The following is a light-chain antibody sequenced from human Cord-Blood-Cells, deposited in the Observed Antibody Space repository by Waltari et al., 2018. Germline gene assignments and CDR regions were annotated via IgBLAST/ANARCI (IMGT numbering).Light chain of an antibody. CDR1: SSAVGSYNL. V-gene: IGLV2-23*01. Sequence: QSALTQPASVSGSPGQSITISCTGTSSAVGSYNLVSWYQQHPGKAPKLMIYEGSKRPSGVSNRFSGSKSGNTASLTISALQAEDEADYYCCSYAGSSTVVFGGGTKLTVL. J-gene: IGLJ2*01. CDR2: EGS. CDR3: CSYAGSSTVV.